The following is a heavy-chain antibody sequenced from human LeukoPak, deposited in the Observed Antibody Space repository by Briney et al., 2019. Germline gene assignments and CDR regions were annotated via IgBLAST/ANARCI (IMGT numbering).Heavy chain of an antibody. J-gene: IGHJ4*02. D-gene: IGHD3-9*01. CDR2: INHSGST. Sequence: SSETLSLTCAVYGGSFSGYYWSWIRQPPGMGLEWIGEINHSGSTNYNPSLKSRVTISVDTSKNQFSLKLSSVTAADTAVYYCVRGPALRYFDWLSNSALLPYFDYWGQGTLVTVSS. CDR1: GGSFSGYY. CDR3: VRGPALRYFDWLSNSALLPYFDY. V-gene: IGHV4-34*01.